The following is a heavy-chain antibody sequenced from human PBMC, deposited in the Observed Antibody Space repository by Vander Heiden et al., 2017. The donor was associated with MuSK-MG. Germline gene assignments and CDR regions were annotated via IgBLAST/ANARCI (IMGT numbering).Heavy chain of an antibody. CDR3: ARVLAPHYYYYYYMDV. D-gene: IGHD6-6*01. CDR2: IYTSGST. Sequence: QVQLQESVPGLVKRSETLSLTCTVSGGSISSYYRSWIRQPAGKGLEWIGRIYTSGSTNYNPSLKSRVTMSVDTPKNQFSLKLSSVTAADTAVYYCARVLAPHYYYYYYMDVWGKGTTVTVSS. V-gene: IGHV4-4*07. CDR1: GGSISSYY. J-gene: IGHJ6*03.